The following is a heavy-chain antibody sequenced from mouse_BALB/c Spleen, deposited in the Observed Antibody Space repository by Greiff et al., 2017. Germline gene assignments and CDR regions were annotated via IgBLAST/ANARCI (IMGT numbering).Heavy chain of an antibody. CDR2: SRNKANDYTT. D-gene: IGHD1-1*01. CDR1: GFTFSDFY. CDR3: ARDSPHYYGSFYAMDY. V-gene: IGHV7-1*02. J-gene: IGHJ4*01. Sequence: EVQLQESGGGLVQPGGSLRLSCATSGFTFSDFYMEWVRQPPGKRLEWIAASRNKANDYTTEYSASVKGRFIVSRDTSQSILYLQMNALRAEDTAIYYCARDSPHYYGSFYAMDYWGQGTPVTVSS.